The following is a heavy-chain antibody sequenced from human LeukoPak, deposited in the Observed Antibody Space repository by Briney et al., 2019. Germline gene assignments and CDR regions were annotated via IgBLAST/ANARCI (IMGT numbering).Heavy chain of an antibody. D-gene: IGHD5-12*01. J-gene: IGHJ3*02. V-gene: IGHV4-30-2*01. CDR3: ARVKATTAFDI. Sequence: PSETLSLTCAVSGDSISSGGYSWSWIRQPPGKGLEWIGYIYHSGSTYYNPSLKSRVTISVDRSKNHFSLKLSSVTAADTAVYYCARVKATTAFDIWGQGTMVTVSS. CDR1: GDSISSGGYS. CDR2: IYHSGST.